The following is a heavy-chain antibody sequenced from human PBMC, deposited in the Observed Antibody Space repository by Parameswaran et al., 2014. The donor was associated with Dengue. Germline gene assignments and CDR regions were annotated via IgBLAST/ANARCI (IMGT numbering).Heavy chain of an antibody. J-gene: IGHJ5*02. CDR1: GFTFSGSA. D-gene: IGHD6-19*01. Sequence: GSLRLSCAASGFTFSGSAMHWVRQASGKGLEWVGRIRSKANSYATAYAASVKGRFTISRDDSKNTAYLQMNSLKTEDTAVYYCTRRSSGWYYADNWFDPWGQGTLVTVSS. CDR3: TRRSSGWYYADNWFDP. CDR2: IRSKANSYAT. V-gene: IGHV3-73*01.